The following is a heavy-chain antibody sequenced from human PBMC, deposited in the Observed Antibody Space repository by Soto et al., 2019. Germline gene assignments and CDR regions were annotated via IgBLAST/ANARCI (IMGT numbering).Heavy chain of an antibody. Sequence: GGSLRLSCAASGFTFRSYAMSWVRQAPGKGLDWVSVVSGSGSSTYYADSVKGRFTISRDNLKNTLYLQMNSLRAEDTAVYYCAKDLCGADCYSSFDSWGQGTLVTVSS. CDR3: AKDLCGADCYSSFDS. V-gene: IGHV3-23*01. CDR2: VSGSGSST. D-gene: IGHD2-21*02. J-gene: IGHJ4*02. CDR1: GFTFRSYA.